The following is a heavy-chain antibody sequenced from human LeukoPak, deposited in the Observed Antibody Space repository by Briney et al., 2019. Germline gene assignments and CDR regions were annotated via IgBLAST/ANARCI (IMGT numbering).Heavy chain of an antibody. Sequence: SETLSLTCAVYGGSFSGYYWSWIRQPPGKGLEWIGEINHSGSTNYNPSLKSRVTISVDTSKNQFSLKLSSVTAADTAVYYCAGGQGGMAGFCGGRETLVPVSS. V-gene: IGHV4-34*01. CDR2: INHSGST. CDR1: GGSFSGYY. CDR3: AGGQGGMAGFC. D-gene: IGHD6-13*01. J-gene: IGHJ4*02.